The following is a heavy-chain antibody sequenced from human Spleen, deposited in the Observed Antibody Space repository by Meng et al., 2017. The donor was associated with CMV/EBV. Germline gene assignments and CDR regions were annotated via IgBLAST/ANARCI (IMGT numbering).Heavy chain of an antibody. D-gene: IGHD2-21*01. Sequence: GGSLRLSCAASGFTLTDYYMNWVRQAPGKGLGWVSALSGGGDTTYYADSVKGRFTISRDSSKKTVYLQMNSLRAEDTAVYYCAKDVFALFYSYGMDVWGQGTPVTVSS. V-gene: IGHV3-23*01. J-gene: IGHJ6*02. CDR2: LSGGGDTT. CDR1: GFTLTDYY. CDR3: AKDVFALFYSYGMDV.